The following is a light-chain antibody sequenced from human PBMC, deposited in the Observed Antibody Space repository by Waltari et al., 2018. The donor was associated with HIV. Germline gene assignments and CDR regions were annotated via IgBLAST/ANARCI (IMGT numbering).Light chain of an antibody. J-gene: IGKJ1*01. V-gene: IGKV3-15*01. CDR3: LQYNNWPPWT. Sequence: VMTPSPATLSVSPGERATLSCRASQRVTTKLAWYQQKPGQAPRLLIYGASTRATGVPARFSGGGSGTEFTLTISSLQSEDFAVYYCLQYNNWPPWTFGQGTKVEIK. CDR2: GAS. CDR1: QRVTTK.